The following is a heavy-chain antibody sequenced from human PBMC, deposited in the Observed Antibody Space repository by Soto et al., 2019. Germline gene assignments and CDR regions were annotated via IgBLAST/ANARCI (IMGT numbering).Heavy chain of an antibody. J-gene: IGHJ5*02. D-gene: IGHD3-22*01. CDR3: EREESYNDSRGFNT. V-gene: IGHV1-2*02. Sequence: GASVTVSCKASGFIFTGDYIHGVRQPPGQRLEWMGWINGHSGVTSYSQTFQGRVTMTRDTPTTTAYMELSSLTSDDTALYDFEREESYNDSRGFNTWGQGTLVTVSS. CDR2: INGHSGVT. CDR1: GFIFTGDY.